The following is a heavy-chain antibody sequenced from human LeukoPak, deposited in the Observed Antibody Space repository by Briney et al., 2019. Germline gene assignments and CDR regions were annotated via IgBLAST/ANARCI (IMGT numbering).Heavy chain of an antibody. CDR3: ARHYSGSYHSGLEY. J-gene: IGHJ4*02. CDR1: GYSFANYW. D-gene: IGHD1-26*01. Sequence: PGESLNIPCKGSGYSFANYWIAWLRQMPGTGREWMEIVNPGDSDTRYSPSFQGQVHISGDKSISTASLQWSSLKASDTAMYYCARHYSGSYHSGLEYWGQGTLVTVSS. V-gene: IGHV5-51*01. CDR2: VNPGDSDT.